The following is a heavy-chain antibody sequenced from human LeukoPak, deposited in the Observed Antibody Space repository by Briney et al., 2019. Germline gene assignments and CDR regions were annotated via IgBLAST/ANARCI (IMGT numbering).Heavy chain of an antibody. CDR2: IYYSGST. J-gene: IGHJ4*02. V-gene: IGHV4-39*01. Sequence: SETLSLTCTVSGGSISSSSYYWGWIRQLPGKGLEWIGSIYYSGSTYYNPSLKSRVTISVDTSKNQFSLKLSSVTAADTAVYYCARPGEGSGYSSSRIDYWGQGTLVTVSS. CDR3: ARPGEGSGYSSSRIDY. CDR1: GGSISSSSYY. D-gene: IGHD6-13*01.